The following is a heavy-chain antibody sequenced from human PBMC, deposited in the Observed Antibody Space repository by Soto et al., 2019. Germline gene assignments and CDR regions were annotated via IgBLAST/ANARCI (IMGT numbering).Heavy chain of an antibody. CDR2: SSNRDRST. J-gene: IGHJ6*02. CDR1: GFIFSDYY. Sequence: PGGSLRLSCAASGFIFSDYYMTWIRQAPGKGLEWLSCSSNRDRSTYYADSVKGRFVVSKDNAKNLVYLQMNSLRAEDTAVYFCERAWKIEKFGVISMSKGLDVWGQGTTATVSS. D-gene: IGHD3-3*01. CDR3: ERAWKIEKFGVISMSKGLDV. V-gene: IGHV3-11*01.